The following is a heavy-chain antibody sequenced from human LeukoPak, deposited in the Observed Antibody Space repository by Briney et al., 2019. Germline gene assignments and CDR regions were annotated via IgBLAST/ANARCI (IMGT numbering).Heavy chain of an antibody. J-gene: IGHJ4*02. CDR3: ARADSSSSRLDC. CDR1: GFTFSSYS. CDR2: INSKSRYI. V-gene: IGHV3-21*01. D-gene: IGHD6-6*01. Sequence: PGGSLRLSCAASGFTFSSYSMNWVRQAPGKGLEWVSSINSKSRYIYYADSLKGRFTISRDNGENSVYLQMNSLRAEDTAVYFCARADSSSSRLDCWGQGTLVTVSS.